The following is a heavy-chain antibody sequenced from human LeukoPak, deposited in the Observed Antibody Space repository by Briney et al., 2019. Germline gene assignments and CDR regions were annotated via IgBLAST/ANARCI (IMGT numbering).Heavy chain of an antibody. Sequence: GGSLRLSCAASGFTFSYFWMSWVRQAPGKGLEWVANINLDGTERHYVDSVKGRFTISRDNARKSLYLQMNSLRDEDTAVYYCARDNVGATPFDYWGQGTLVAVSS. V-gene: IGHV3-7*05. CDR3: ARDNVGATPFDY. J-gene: IGHJ4*02. CDR2: INLDGTER. D-gene: IGHD1-26*01. CDR1: GFTFSYFW.